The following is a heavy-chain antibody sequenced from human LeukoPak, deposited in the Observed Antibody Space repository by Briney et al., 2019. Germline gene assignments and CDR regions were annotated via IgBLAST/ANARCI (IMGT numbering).Heavy chain of an antibody. CDR2: INHSGST. V-gene: IGHV4-34*01. CDR3: ARGPPMVSLNNWYFDL. D-gene: IGHD3-10*01. Sequence: SETLSLTCAVYGGSFSGYYWSWIRQPPGKGLEWIGEINHSGSTNYNPSLKSRVTISVDTSKNQFSLKLSSVTAADTAVYYCARGPPMVSLNNWYFDLWGRGTLVSVSS. CDR1: GGSFSGYY. J-gene: IGHJ2*01.